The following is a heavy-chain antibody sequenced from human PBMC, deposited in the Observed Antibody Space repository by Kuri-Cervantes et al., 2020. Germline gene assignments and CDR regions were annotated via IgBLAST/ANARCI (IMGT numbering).Heavy chain of an antibody. V-gene: IGHV4-39*01. D-gene: IGHD6-19*01. CDR1: GGSISSSSYY. CDR2: IYYSGST. J-gene: IGHJ4*02. Sequence: SETLSLTCTVSGGSISSSSYYWGWIRQPPGKGLEWIGSIYYSGSTYCNPSLKSRVTISVDTSKNQFSLKLSSVTAADTAVYYCARLSGIAVPYYFDYWGQGTLVTVSS. CDR3: ARLSGIAVPYYFDY.